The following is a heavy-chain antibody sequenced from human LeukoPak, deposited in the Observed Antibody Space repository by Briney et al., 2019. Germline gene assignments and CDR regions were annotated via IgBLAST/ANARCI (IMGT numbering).Heavy chain of an antibody. Sequence: SETLSLTCAVSGGSISSGGYSWSWIRQPPGKGLEWIGYIYHSGSTYYNPSLKSRVTISVDRSENQFSLKLSSVTAADTAVYYCARDNYRYWLDYWGQGTLVTVSS. CDR3: ARDNYRYWLDY. CDR1: GGSISSGGYS. CDR2: IYHSGST. J-gene: IGHJ4*02. D-gene: IGHD5-24*01. V-gene: IGHV4-30-2*01.